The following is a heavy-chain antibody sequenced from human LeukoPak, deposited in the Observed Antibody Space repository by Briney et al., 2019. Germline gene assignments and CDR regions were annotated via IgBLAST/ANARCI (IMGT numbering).Heavy chain of an antibody. J-gene: IGHJ5*02. Sequence: SETLSLTCTVSSGSISTSNYYWGWVRQPPGKALEWIGEINHSGSTNYNPSLKSRVTISVDTSKNQFSLKLSSVTAADTAVYYCARTRLLWFGDHGFDPWGQGTLVTVSS. CDR1: SGSISTSNYY. D-gene: IGHD3-10*01. V-gene: IGHV4-39*07. CDR3: ARTRLLWFGDHGFDP. CDR2: INHSGST.